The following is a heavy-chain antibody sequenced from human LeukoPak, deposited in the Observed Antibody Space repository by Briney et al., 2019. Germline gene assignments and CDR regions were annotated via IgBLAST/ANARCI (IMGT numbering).Heavy chain of an antibody. J-gene: IGHJ4*02. Sequence: SETLSLTCAVYGGSFSGYYWSWIRQHPGKGLEWIGHIYYSGSTYYNPSLKSRVTISVDTSKNQFSLKLSSVTAADTAVYYCAREQRKDTAMVSTFDYWGQGTLVTVSS. V-gene: IGHV4-31*11. CDR2: IYYSGST. D-gene: IGHD5-18*01. CDR3: AREQRKDTAMVSTFDY. CDR1: GGSFSGYY.